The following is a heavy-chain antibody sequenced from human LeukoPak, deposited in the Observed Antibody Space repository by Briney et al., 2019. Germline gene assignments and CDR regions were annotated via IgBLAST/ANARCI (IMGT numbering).Heavy chain of an antibody. CDR1: GGSISSSSYY. CDR2: IYYSGST. Sequence: SETLSLTCTVSGGSISSSSYYWGWIRQPPGKGLEWIGSIYYSGSTYYNPSLKSRVTISVDTSKNQFSLKLSSVTAADTAVYYCARGIWLQLVSDYWGQGTLVTVSS. D-gene: IGHD1-1*01. V-gene: IGHV4-39*01. CDR3: ARGIWLQLVSDY. J-gene: IGHJ4*02.